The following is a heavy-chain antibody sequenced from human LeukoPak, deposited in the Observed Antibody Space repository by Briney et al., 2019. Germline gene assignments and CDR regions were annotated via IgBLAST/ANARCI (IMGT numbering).Heavy chain of an antibody. J-gene: IGHJ5*02. CDR3: ARVGDIVVVPARAWFDP. D-gene: IGHD2-2*01. CDR1: GGTFSSYT. V-gene: IGHV1-69*02. CDR2: IIPILGIA. Sequence: SVKVSCKASGGTFSSYTISWVRQAPGQGLEWMGRIIPILGIANYAQKFQGRVTITADKSTSAAYMELSSLRSEDTAVYYCARVGDIVVVPARAWFDPWGQGTLVTVSS.